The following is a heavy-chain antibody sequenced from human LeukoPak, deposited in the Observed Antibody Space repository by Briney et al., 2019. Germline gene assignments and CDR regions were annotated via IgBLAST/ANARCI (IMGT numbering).Heavy chain of an antibody. V-gene: IGHV3-23*01. Sequence: GGSLRLSCEASGFTFNTYAIYWVRQAPGKGLEWVSGICGSGGCTYYADSVKGRSTISRDNSKNTVYLQMNSLTADDTAVYYCAKTTVGYSSGRYPGWPADCWGQGTLVTVSS. CDR1: GFTFNTYA. CDR3: AKTTVGYSSGRYPGWPADC. J-gene: IGHJ4*02. D-gene: IGHD6-19*01. CDR2: ICGSGGCT.